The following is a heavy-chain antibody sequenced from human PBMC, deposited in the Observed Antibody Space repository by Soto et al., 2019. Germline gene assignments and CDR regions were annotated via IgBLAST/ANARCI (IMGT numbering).Heavy chain of an antibody. D-gene: IGHD3-10*01. V-gene: IGHV1-24*01. CDR1: GYTLTELS. Sequence: ASVKVSCKVSGYTLTELSMHWVRQAPGKGLEWMGGFDPEDGETIYAQKFQGRVTMTDDTSTDTAYMELSSLRSEDTAVYYCATESITMVRGVSDLVYAFDIWGQGTMVTVSS. CDR3: ATESITMVRGVSDLVYAFDI. J-gene: IGHJ3*02. CDR2: FDPEDGET.